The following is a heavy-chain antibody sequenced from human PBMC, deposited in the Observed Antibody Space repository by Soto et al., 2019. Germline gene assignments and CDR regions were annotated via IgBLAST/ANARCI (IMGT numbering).Heavy chain of an antibody. CDR3: AKVRVGIDVDFAY. CDR2: IRDSDSGGTT. D-gene: IGHD2-21*01. J-gene: IGHJ4*02. Sequence: EVQLLESGGGLVQPGGSLRLSCAASGFTFSSCAMSGVRQAQAKGLAWVSAIRDSDSGGTTYYADSVKGRFTISRDDSKNKLYLQMSSLRAEDTAMYYCAKVRVGIDVDFAYGGQGALVTVSS. V-gene: IGHV3-23*01. CDR1: GFTFSSCA.